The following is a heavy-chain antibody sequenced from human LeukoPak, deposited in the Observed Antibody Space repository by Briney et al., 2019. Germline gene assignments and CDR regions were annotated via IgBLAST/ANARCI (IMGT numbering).Heavy chain of an antibody. D-gene: IGHD3-9*01. Sequence: GGSLRLSCAASRFSFSTFPMGWVRQAPGKGLEWVSGISAGGETTFYADSVRGRLTISRDNSKNTLYLQMNSLRAEDTATYYCARDSPLLTVWGQGTLVTVSS. J-gene: IGHJ4*02. CDR3: ARDSPLLTV. CDR2: ISAGGETT. V-gene: IGHV3-23*01. CDR1: RFSFSTFP.